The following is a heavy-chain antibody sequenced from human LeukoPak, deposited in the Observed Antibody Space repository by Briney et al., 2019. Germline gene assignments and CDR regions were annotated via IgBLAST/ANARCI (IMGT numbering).Heavy chain of an antibody. CDR1: GGSFSGYY. J-gene: IGHJ4*02. CDR2: IYYSGST. D-gene: IGHD2-2*01. CDR3: ARVPSSRAPFDY. Sequence: MSSETLSLTCAVYGGSFSGYYWSWIRQPPGKGLECIGYIYYSGSTNYNPSLKCRVAISVDTSKNQFSLKLSSVTAADTAVYYCARVPSSRAPFDYWGQGTLVTVSS. V-gene: IGHV4-59*01.